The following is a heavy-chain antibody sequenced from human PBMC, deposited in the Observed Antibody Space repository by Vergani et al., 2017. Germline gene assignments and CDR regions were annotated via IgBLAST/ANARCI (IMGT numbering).Heavy chain of an antibody. Sequence: VSCKASGYTFTGYYIHWVRQAPGQGLEWMGRINPNSGGTNYAQKFQGRVTMTRDTSISTAYMEMSRLRSDDTAVYYCARPLGAPAVAGTDWFDPWGQGTQVTVSS. J-gene: IGHJ5*02. CDR1: GYTFTGYY. V-gene: IGHV1-2*06. D-gene: IGHD6-19*01. CDR3: ARPLGAPAVAGTDWFDP. CDR2: INPNSGGT.